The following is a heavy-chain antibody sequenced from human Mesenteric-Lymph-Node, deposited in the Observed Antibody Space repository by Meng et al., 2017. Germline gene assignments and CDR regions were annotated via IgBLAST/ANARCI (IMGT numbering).Heavy chain of an antibody. CDR3: AGGLGSGWYDDY. Sequence: LSLTCAASGFTFSDYYMSWIRQAPGKGLEWVSYISSSGSTIYYADSVKGRFTISRDNAKNSLYLQMNSLRAEDTAVYYCAGGLGSGWYDDYWGQGTLVTVSS. J-gene: IGHJ4*02. V-gene: IGHV3-11*01. CDR2: ISSSGSTI. D-gene: IGHD6-19*01. CDR1: GFTFSDYY.